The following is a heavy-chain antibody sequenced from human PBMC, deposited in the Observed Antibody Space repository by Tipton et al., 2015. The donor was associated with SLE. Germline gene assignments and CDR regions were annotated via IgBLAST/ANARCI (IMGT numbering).Heavy chain of an antibody. J-gene: IGHJ4*01. CDR3: AAPRVLLDFDY. Sequence: SLRLSCAASGFTFSSYAMSWVRQAPGKGLEWVSVIYSGGGGTYYADSVKGRFTISRDDSKNTLYLQMSSLRPEDTAIYFCAAPRVLLDFDYWGHGTLVTVSS. CDR1: GFTFSSYA. CDR2: IYSGGGGT. V-gene: IGHV3-23*03.